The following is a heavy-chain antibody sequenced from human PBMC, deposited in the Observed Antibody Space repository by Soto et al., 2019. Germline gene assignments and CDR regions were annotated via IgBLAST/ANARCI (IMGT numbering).Heavy chain of an antibody. CDR3: ARGAGIAAAGQFDY. D-gene: IGHD6-13*01. V-gene: IGHV1-69*01. J-gene: IGHJ4*02. CDR2: IIPIFGTA. Sequence: QVQLVQSGAEVKKPGSSVKVSCKASGGTFSSYAISWVRQAPGQGLEWMGGIIPIFGTANYAQKSQGRVTITADESTSTAYMELSSLRAEDTAVYYCARGAGIAAAGQFDYWGQGTLVTVSA. CDR1: GGTFSSYA.